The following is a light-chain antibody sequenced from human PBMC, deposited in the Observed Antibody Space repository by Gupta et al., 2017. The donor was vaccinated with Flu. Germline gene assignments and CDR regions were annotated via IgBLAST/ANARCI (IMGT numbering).Light chain of an antibody. CDR3: QQRTDLIT. CDR2: DAS. CDR1: PSVYNF. J-gene: IGKJ4*01. Sequence: EIVLTQSPPTLSLSPRERASLSCRASPSVYNFLAWYQHKPGQAPRLLIYDASNRDTGIPDRFSGSGSGTDFTLTISSLEAEDSAVYYWQQRTDLITFGGGTRLQIK. V-gene: IGKV3-11*01.